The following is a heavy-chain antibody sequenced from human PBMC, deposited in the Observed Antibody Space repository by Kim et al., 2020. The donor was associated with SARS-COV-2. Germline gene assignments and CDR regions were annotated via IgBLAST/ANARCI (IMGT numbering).Heavy chain of an antibody. Sequence: TYDTPSLKIRVTRSVDTSKNQFSLKLSSVTAADTAVYYCARGYLFYYFDYWGQGTLVTVSS. CDR3: ARGYLFYYFDY. CDR2: T. V-gene: IGHV4-31*02. J-gene: IGHJ4*02. D-gene: IGHD5-12*01.